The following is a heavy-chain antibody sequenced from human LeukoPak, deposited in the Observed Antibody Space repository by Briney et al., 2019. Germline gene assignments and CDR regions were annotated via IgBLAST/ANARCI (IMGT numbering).Heavy chain of an antibody. CDR1: GGPISSYY. J-gene: IGHJ4*02. CDR3: ARDTGKSGYPDY. D-gene: IGHD3-3*01. CDR2: IYSSGII. Sequence: PSETLSLTCTVSGGPISSYYWSWIRQPAGKAPEGIGRIYSSGIINYNPSLKSRVTMSLDNSKNQLSLKLSYVTAADTAVYYCARDTGKSGYPDYWGQGTLVTVSS. V-gene: IGHV4-4*07.